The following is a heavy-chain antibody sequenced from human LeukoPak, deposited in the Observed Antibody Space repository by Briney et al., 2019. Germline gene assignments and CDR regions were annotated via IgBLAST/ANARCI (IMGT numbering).Heavy chain of an antibody. Sequence: PGGSLRLSCAASGFTFDDYAMHWVRQAPGKGLEWFSLISGGGGSTYYADSVKGRFTISRDNSKNYLYLQVNSLRTEDTALYYCAKDSDFWSGYYFDYWAREPWSPSPQ. CDR2: ISGGGGST. V-gene: IGHV3-43*02. CDR3: AKDSDFWSGYYFDY. D-gene: IGHD3-3*01. J-gene: IGHJ4*02. CDR1: GFTFDDYA.